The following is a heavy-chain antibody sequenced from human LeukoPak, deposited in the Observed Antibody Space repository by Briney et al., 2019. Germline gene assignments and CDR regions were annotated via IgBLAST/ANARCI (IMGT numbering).Heavy chain of an antibody. CDR3: ARSVGYCSSTSCYTSSNWFDP. D-gene: IGHD2-2*02. J-gene: IGHJ5*02. CDR1: GGSISSGGYY. Sequence: SETLSLTCTVSGGSISSGGYYWSWIRQHPGKGLEWIGYIYYSGSTYYNPSLKSRVTISVDTSKNQFSLKLSPVTAADTAVYYCARSVGYCSSTSCYTSSNWFDPWGQGTLVTVSS. CDR2: IYYSGST. V-gene: IGHV4-31*03.